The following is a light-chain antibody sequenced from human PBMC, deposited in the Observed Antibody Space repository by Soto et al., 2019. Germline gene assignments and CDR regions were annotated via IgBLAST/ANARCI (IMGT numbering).Light chain of an antibody. CDR1: QSVSSN. CDR3: QQYDQWPIT. Sequence: EIVMTQSPATLSVSPVERATLSCMASQSVSSNLAWYQQKPGQAPRLLIYGASNRATGIPDRFSGSGSGTEFSFTVTSLQSEDFAVYYCQQYDQWPITFGQGTRLEIK. V-gene: IGKV3D-15*01. J-gene: IGKJ5*01. CDR2: GAS.